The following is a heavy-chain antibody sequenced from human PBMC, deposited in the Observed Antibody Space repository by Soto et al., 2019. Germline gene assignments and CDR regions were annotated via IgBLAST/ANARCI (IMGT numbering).Heavy chain of an antibody. D-gene: IGHD4-17*01. CDR3: ARTTVTASYYYMDV. V-gene: IGHV1-18*01. J-gene: IGHJ6*03. CDR1: GYTFTNYG. Sequence: QVQLVQSGAEVKQPGASVKGSCKASGYTFTNYGFTWVRQGPGQGLEWLGWISTYNGNTKYAQKVQGRLTMTTDTSTSTANMELTSLRSDDTALYYCARTTVTASYYYMDVWGKGSTVTVSS. CDR2: ISTYNGNT.